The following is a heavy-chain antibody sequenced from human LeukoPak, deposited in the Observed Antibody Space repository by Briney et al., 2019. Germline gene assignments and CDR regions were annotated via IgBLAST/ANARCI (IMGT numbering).Heavy chain of an antibody. CDR1: GFTFSSYA. Sequence: GGSLRLSCAASGFTFSSYAMTWVRQAPGKGLEWVSTITGSGGYTYYADSVKGRFTISRDNSKNTLFLRMNSLRAEDTAVYFCAKQSLYNSSGHFHYWGQGTLVTVSS. CDR3: AKQSLYNSSGHFHY. CDR2: ITGSGGYT. V-gene: IGHV3-23*01. D-gene: IGHD3-22*01. J-gene: IGHJ4*02.